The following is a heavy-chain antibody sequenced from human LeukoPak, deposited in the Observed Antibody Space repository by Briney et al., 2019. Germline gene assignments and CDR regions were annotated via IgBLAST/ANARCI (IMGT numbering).Heavy chain of an antibody. D-gene: IGHD6-13*01. CDR1: GYTFTGYY. Sequence: GASVKVSCKASGYTFTGYYMHWVRQAPGQGLEWMGWINPNSGSTNFAQKFQGRVTMTRDTSISTAYMELSRLRSDDTAVYYCAREEADSSSLFDPWGQGTLVTVSS. V-gene: IGHV1-2*02. CDR3: AREEADSSSLFDP. J-gene: IGHJ5*02. CDR2: INPNSGST.